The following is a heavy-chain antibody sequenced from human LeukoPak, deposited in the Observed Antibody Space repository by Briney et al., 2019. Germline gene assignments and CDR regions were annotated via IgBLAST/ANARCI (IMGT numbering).Heavy chain of an antibody. D-gene: IGHD6-19*01. J-gene: IGHJ4*02. V-gene: IGHV3-30-3*01. Sequence: GGSLRLSCAASGYTVSTNYMTWVRQAPGKGLEWVAVISYDGSNKYFADSVKGRFTISRDNSNNTLYLQMNSLRAEDTAVYYCARGGQYSSGWFYPFDYWGQGTLVTVSS. CDR1: GYTVSTNY. CDR3: ARGGQYSSGWFYPFDY. CDR2: ISYDGSNK.